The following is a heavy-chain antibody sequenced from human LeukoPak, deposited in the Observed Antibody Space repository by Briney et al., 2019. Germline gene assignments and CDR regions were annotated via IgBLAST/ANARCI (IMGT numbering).Heavy chain of an antibody. D-gene: IGHD4-17*01. J-gene: IGHJ4*02. CDR2: ISAYNGKT. CDR3: ARCITHHYCDFFLGPPYYFDY. Sequence: ASVKVSCKASGYTFTSYGISWVRQAPGRGREWMGWISAYNGKTNYAQKLQGTVTMPTDTSTSTAYMQLTSLRSADTAVYYCARCITHHYCDFFLGPPYYFDYWGQGTLVTVSS. CDR1: GYTFTSYG. V-gene: IGHV1-18*01.